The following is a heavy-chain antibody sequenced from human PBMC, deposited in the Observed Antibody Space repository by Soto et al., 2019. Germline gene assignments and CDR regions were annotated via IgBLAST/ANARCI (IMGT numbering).Heavy chain of an antibody. CDR2: IYYSGST. J-gene: IGHJ4*02. D-gene: IGHD3-3*01. Sequence: QVQLQESGPGLVKPSQTLSLTCTVSGGSISSGGYCWSWIRQHPGKGLEWIGYIYYSGSTYYNPSLKSRVTISVDTSKNQFSLKLSSVTAADTAVYYCASLRFLEWLSVYYFDYWGQGTLVTVSS. CDR3: ASLRFLEWLSVYYFDY. CDR1: GGSISSGGYC. V-gene: IGHV4-31*03.